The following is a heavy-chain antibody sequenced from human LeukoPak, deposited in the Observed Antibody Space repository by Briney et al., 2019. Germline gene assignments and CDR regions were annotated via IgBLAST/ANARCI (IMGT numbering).Heavy chain of an antibody. CDR2: ISWNSGSI. Sequence: GRSLRLSCAASGFTFDDYAMHWVRQAPGKGREWVSGISWNSGSIGYADSVKGRFTISRDNAKNSLYLQRNRLRAEDTALYYCAKDIVGYSSSFDYWGQGTLVTVSS. D-gene: IGHD6-13*01. CDR1: GFTFDDYA. CDR3: AKDIVGYSSSFDY. J-gene: IGHJ4*02. V-gene: IGHV3-9*01.